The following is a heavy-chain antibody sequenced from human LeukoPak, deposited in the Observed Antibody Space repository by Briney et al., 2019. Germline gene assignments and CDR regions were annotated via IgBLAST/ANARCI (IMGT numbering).Heavy chain of an antibody. J-gene: IGHJ3*02. Sequence: GGSLRLSCAASGSTFSSYWMHWIRQGPGKGLVWVSRIDSDGSGTSYADSVKGRFTISRDNAKNTLYLQMNSLRAEDTAVYYCARSYYDILTGYWVDDTFDIWGQGTKVTVSS. D-gene: IGHD3-9*01. V-gene: IGHV3-74*01. CDR1: GSTFSSYW. CDR2: IDSDGSGT. CDR3: ARSYYDILTGYWVDDTFDI.